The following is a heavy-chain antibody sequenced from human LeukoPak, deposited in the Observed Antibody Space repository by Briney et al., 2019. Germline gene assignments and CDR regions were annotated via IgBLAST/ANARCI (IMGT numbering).Heavy chain of an antibody. Sequence: SQTLSLTFAISGDSVYSGSSAWSWIRQSPSRGLEWLGSTYYRSKWNHDYAESVKSRITINPDTSKNEFSLQLNSVTPEDTAVYYCARNLRPDFDYWGQGSLVTVSS. CDR2: TYYRSKWNH. CDR1: GDSVYSGSSA. V-gene: IGHV6-1*01. CDR3: ARNLRPDFDY. J-gene: IGHJ4*02.